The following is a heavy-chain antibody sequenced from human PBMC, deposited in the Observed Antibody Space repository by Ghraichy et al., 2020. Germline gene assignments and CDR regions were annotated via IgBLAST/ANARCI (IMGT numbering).Heavy chain of an antibody. CDR1: GFTVSSNY. J-gene: IGHJ4*02. CDR3: ARDGIYGGNPGWTLNY. CDR2: IYSGGST. D-gene: IGHD4-23*01. Sequence: GGSLRLSCAASGFTVSSNYMSWVRQAPGKGLEWVSVIYSGGSTYYADSVKGRFTISRDNSKNTLYLQMNSLRAEDTAVYYCARDGIYGGNPGWTLNYWGQGTLVTVSS. V-gene: IGHV3-53*01.